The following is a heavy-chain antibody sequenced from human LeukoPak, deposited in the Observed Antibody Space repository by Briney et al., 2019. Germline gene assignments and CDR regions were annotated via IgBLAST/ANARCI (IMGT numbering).Heavy chain of an antibody. V-gene: IGHV1-2*02. CDR1: GYTFTGYY. CDR2: INPNSGGT. D-gene: IGHD5-18*01. Sequence: GASVKVSCKASGYTFTGYYMHWVRRAPGQGLEWMGWINPNSGGTNYAQKFQGRVTMTRDTSISTAYMELSRLRSDDTAVYYCASGGQLLDTAMVRPDYYYYMDVWGKGTTVTVSS. CDR3: ASGGQLLDTAMVRPDYYYYMDV. J-gene: IGHJ6*03.